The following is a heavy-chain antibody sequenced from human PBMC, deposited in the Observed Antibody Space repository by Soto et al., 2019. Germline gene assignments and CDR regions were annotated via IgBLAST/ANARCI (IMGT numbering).Heavy chain of an antibody. CDR2: IYYNGNA. D-gene: IGHD3-10*01. CDR1: GGSISSSSYY. CDR3: ARHFVAVVIKGWGY. Sequence: TLSLTCTVSGGSISSSSYYWGWIRQPPGKGLEWIGSIYYNGNAYYNPSLKSRVSMSVDTSKNQFSLKLVSVTAADTAVYYCARHFVAVVIKGWGYWGQGTLVTVSS. V-gene: IGHV4-39*01. J-gene: IGHJ4*02.